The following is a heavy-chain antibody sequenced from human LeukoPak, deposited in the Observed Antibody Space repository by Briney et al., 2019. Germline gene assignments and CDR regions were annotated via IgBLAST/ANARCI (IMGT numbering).Heavy chain of an antibody. J-gene: IGHJ4*02. D-gene: IGHD2-2*01. Sequence: ASVKVSCKASGYTFTSYGISWVRQAPGQGLEWMGWISAYNGNTNYAQKLQGRVTMTTDTSTSTAYMELRSLRSDDTAVYYCARVALGYCSSTSCYPVSFDYRGQGTLVTVSS. CDR2: ISAYNGNT. V-gene: IGHV1-18*01. CDR3: ARVALGYCSSTSCYPVSFDY. CDR1: GYTFTSYG.